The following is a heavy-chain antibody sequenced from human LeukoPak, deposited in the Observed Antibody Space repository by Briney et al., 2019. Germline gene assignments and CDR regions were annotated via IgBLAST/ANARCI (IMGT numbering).Heavy chain of an antibody. V-gene: IGHV4-4*07. CDR1: GGSLSSYY. Sequence: SETLSLTCTVSGGSLSSYYWSWIRQPAGKGLEWIGRIYTSGSTNYNPSLKSRVTMSVDTSKNQFSLKLSSVTAADTAVYFCASDTPLIAAAGTWGQGTLVTVSS. CDR2: IYTSGST. D-gene: IGHD6-13*01. CDR3: ASDTPLIAAAGT. J-gene: IGHJ5*02.